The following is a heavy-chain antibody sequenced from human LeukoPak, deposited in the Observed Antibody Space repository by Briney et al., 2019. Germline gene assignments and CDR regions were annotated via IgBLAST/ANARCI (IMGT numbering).Heavy chain of an antibody. D-gene: IGHD3-10*01. V-gene: IGHV3-30*18. Sequence: SLRLSCAASGFTFSSYGMHWVRQAPGKGLEWVAVISYDGSNKYYADSVKGRFTISRDNSKNTLYLQMNSLRAEDTAVYYCAKYFASGSYYKLPHWGQGTLVTVSS. CDR1: GFTFSSYG. J-gene: IGHJ1*01. CDR2: ISYDGSNK. CDR3: AKYFASGSYYKLPH.